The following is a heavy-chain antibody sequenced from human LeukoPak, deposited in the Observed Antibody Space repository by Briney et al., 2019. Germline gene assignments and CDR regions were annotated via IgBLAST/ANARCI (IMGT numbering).Heavy chain of an antibody. CDR2: ISAYNGNT. CDR3: ALGELLLRAFDI. J-gene: IGHJ3*02. Sequence: ASVKVSCNASGGTFSSYAISWVRQAPGQGLEWMGWISAYNGNTNYAQKLQGRVTMTTDTSTSTAYMELRSLRSDDTAVYYCALGELLLRAFDIWGQGTMVTVSS. CDR1: GGTFSSYA. D-gene: IGHD3-16*02. V-gene: IGHV1-18*01.